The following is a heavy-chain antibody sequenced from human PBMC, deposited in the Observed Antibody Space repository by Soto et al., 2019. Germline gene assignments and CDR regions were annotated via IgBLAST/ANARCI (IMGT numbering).Heavy chain of an antibody. J-gene: IGHJ4*01. CDR1: GFTFSRYW. D-gene: IGHD1-26*01. V-gene: IGHV3-7*05. Sequence: PGGSLRLSCAASGFTFSRYWMNWVRQTPGKGLEWVANIKQDGSEKYYVDSVKGRFTISRDNAKNSLYLHMNSLRAEDTAVYYCARDTSSLKYSGTYYSGSEYWGQGTLVTVSS. CDR3: ARDTSSLKYSGTYYSGSEY. CDR2: IKQDGSEK.